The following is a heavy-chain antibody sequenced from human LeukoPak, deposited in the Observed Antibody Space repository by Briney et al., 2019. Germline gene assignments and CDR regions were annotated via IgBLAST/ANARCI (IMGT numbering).Heavy chain of an antibody. CDR2: IDPSDSYT. CDR3: ARRSYYGSGSYLGDWFDP. D-gene: IGHD3-10*01. Sequence: GESLKISCKGSGYSFTSYWISWVRQMPGKGPEWMGRIDPSDSYTNYSPSFQGHVTISADKSISTAYLQWSSLKASDTAMYYCARRSYYGSGSYLGDWFDPWGQGTLVTVSS. V-gene: IGHV5-10-1*01. J-gene: IGHJ5*02. CDR1: GYSFTSYW.